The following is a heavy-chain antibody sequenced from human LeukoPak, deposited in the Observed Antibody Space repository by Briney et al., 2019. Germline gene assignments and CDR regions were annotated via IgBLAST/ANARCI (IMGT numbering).Heavy chain of an antibody. CDR3: ARTTEGGYTYGYFYYYYMDV. V-gene: IGHV4-34*01. CDR2: INHSGST. Sequence: SETLSLTCVVYGGSFSGYYWSWIRQPPGKGLEWIGEINHSGSTNYNPSLKSRVTISVDTSKNQFSLKLSSVTAADTAVYYCARTTEGGYTYGYFYYYYMDVWGKGTTVTISS. CDR1: GGSFSGYY. J-gene: IGHJ6*03. D-gene: IGHD5-18*01.